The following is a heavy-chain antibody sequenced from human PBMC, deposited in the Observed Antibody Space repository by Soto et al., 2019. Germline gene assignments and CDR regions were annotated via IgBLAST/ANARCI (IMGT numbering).Heavy chain of an antibody. D-gene: IGHD3-10*01. CDR2: IWYDGSNK. J-gene: IGHJ6*02. CDR3: ARDQHSSDYYYGMDV. V-gene: IGHV3-33*01. CDR1: GFTSSSYG. Sequence: PGGSLRLSCAASGFTSSSYGMHWVRQAPGKGLEWVAVIWYDGSNKYYADSVKGRFTISRDNSKNTLYLQMNSLRAEDTAVYYCARDQHSSDYYYGMDVWGQGTTVTVSS.